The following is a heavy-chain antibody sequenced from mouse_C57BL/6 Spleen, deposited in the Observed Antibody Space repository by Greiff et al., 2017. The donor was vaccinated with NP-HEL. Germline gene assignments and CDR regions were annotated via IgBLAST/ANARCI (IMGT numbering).Heavy chain of an antibody. Sequence: EVQRVESGGGLVKPGGSLKLSCAASGFTFSDYGMHWVRQAPEKGLEWVAYISSGSSTIYYADTVKGRFTISRDNAKNTLFLQMTSLRSEDTAMYFCARRVTTVVDWYFDVWGTGTTVTVSS. CDR1: GFTFSDYG. V-gene: IGHV5-17*01. D-gene: IGHD1-1*01. CDR3: ARRVTTVVDWYFDV. J-gene: IGHJ1*03. CDR2: ISSGSSTI.